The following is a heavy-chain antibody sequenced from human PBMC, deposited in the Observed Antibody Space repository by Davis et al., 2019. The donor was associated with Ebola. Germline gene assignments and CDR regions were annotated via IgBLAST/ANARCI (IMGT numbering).Heavy chain of an antibody. CDR2: INHSGRT. D-gene: IGHD6-25*01. CDR1: GVSFSGYY. CDR3: ARGGGYGGYGMDV. V-gene: IGHV4-34*01. J-gene: IGHJ6*02. Sequence: MPSETLSLTCAVYGVSFSGYYWNWIRQPPGKGLEWIGEINHSGRTNYNPSLKSRVTMSVDTSKHQFSLRVRSVTAADTAVYYCARGGGYGGYGMDVWGQGTTVTVSS.